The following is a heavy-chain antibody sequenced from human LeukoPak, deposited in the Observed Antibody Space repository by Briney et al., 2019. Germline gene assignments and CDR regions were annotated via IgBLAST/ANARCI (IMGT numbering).Heavy chain of an antibody. CDR3: ARGNDYSNYFDWFDP. CDR2: INYSGST. CDR1: GGSFRGYY. V-gene: IGHV4-34*01. D-gene: IGHD4-11*01. Sequence: SETLSLTCAVYGGSFRGYYWSWIPKPPGKGLEWIGEINYSGSTNYNPSLKSRVTISVDTSKNQFSLKLSSVTAADTAVYYCARGNDYSNYFDWFDPWGQGTLVTVSS. J-gene: IGHJ5*02.